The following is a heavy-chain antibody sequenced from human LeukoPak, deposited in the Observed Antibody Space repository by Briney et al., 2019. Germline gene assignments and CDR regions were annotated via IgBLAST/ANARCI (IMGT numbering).Heavy chain of an antibody. J-gene: IGHJ4*02. Sequence: SVKVSCKASGGTFSSYTISWVRQAPGQGLEWMGRIIPIFGTANYAQKFQGRVTITTDESTSTAYMELSSLRSEDTAVYYCATNIRSYSSSWGHFDYWGQGTLVTVSS. CDR3: ATNIRSYSSSWGHFDY. D-gene: IGHD6-13*01. CDR2: IIPIFGTA. V-gene: IGHV1-69*05. CDR1: GGTFSSYT.